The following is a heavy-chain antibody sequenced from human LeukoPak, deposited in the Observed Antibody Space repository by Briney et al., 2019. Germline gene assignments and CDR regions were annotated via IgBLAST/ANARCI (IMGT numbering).Heavy chain of an antibody. CDR1: GGSFSGYY. V-gene: IGHV4-34*01. Sequence: PSETLSLTCAVYGGSFSGYYWSWIRQPPGKGLEWIGEINHSGSTNYNPSLKGRVTISVDTSTNQFSLKLSSVTAADTAVYYCARVKGRGYSYHFDYWGQGTLVTVSS. CDR3: ARVKGRGYSYHFDY. J-gene: IGHJ4*02. D-gene: IGHD5-18*01. CDR2: INHSGST.